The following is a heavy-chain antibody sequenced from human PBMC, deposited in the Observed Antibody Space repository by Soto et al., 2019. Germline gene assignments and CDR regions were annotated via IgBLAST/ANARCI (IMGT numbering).Heavy chain of an antibody. CDR3: GRFPLRRTPPRPYYYSGMDV. V-gene: IGHV3-11*01. J-gene: IGHJ6*02. CDR2: ISSSGSTI. Sequence: PGGSLRLSCAASGFTFSDYYMSWIRQAPGKGLEWVSYISSSGSTIYYADSVKGRFTISRDNAKNSLYLQMNSLRAEDTAVYYWGRFPLRRTPPRPYYYSGMDVWAQGPTLTLS. D-gene: IGHD6-25*01. CDR1: GFTFSDYY.